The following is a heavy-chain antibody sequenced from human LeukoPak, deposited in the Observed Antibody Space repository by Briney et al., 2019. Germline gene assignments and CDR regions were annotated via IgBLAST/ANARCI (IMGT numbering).Heavy chain of an antibody. J-gene: IGHJ4*02. CDR1: AFTLANYA. V-gene: IGHV3-23*01. CDR2: ISGNGGST. D-gene: IGHD2-15*01. CDR3: AKLAAEGSDY. Sequence: PGGSLRPSWPPAAFTLANYAMGWASQQPGRGLEWVSGISGNGGSTFDADSVRGRFTISRDNSKNKLYLQMNSLTAEDTAVYYCAKLAAEGSDYWGQGTLVTVSS.